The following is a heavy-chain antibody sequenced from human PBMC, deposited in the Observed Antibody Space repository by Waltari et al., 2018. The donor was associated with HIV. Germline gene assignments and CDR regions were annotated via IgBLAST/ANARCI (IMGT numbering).Heavy chain of an antibody. D-gene: IGHD6-13*01. CDR3: ARGAIAAAGTI. Sequence: QVQLVESGGGVVQPGRSLRLSCAASEFTFSSYAMHWVRQAPGKGLEWVAVISYDGSNKFYADSVKGRFTISRDNSKNPLYLQMNSLRPEDTAVYDCARGAIAAAGTIWGQGTLVTVSS. CDR1: EFTFSSYA. J-gene: IGHJ4*02. CDR2: ISYDGSNK. V-gene: IGHV3-30*01.